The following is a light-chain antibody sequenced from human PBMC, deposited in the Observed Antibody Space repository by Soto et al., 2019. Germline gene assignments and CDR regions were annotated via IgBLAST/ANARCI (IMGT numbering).Light chain of an antibody. J-gene: IGLJ7*01. V-gene: IGLV2-14*01. CDR2: EVN. CDR3: SSYTRGSSAV. Sequence: QSALTQPASLSGSPGQSITISCTGTSSDIGAYDYVSWFQQHPGKAPKLLIYEVNKRPSGVSSRFSGSKSGNTASLTISGLQAEDEADYYCSSYTRGSSAVFGGGTQLTVL. CDR1: SSDIGAYDY.